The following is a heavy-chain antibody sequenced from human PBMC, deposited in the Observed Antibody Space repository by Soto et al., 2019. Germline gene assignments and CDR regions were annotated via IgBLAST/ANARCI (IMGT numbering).Heavy chain of an antibody. J-gene: IGHJ4*02. CDR1: GFTFSSYW. CDR3: ARDTGYSGDDGGKMGNHYFDY. D-gene: IGHD5-12*01. Sequence: GGSLRLSCAASGFTFSSYWMHWVRQAPGKGLVWVANIKQDGSEKYYVDSVKGRFTISRDNAKNSLYLQMNSLRAEDTAVYYCARDTGYSGDDGGKMGNHYFDYWGQGTLVPVSS. V-gene: IGHV3-7*01. CDR2: IKQDGSEK.